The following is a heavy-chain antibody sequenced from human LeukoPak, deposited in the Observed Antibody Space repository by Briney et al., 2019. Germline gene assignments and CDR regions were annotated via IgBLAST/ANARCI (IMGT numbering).Heavy chain of an antibody. Sequence: PSETLSLTCTVSGGSISTYFWNWIRQPPGQGLEWIGRIYTSGTTNYNPPLARRVTLSVDTSINQLSLRLSSVPAADTAVSYCARRVKEARSIGYANCVAPWGQGILVTVSS. V-gene: IGHV4-4*09. J-gene: IGHJ5*02. CDR3: ARRVKEARSIGYANCVAP. CDR1: GGSISTYF. D-gene: IGHD2-8*01. CDR2: IYTSGTT.